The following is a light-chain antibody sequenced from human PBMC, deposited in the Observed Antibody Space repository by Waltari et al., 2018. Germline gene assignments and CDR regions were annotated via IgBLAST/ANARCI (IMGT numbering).Light chain of an antibody. V-gene: IGKV3-11*01. J-gene: IGKJ4*01. CDR2: DAS. CDR3: QQRSSRPLT. Sequence: EIVLTQSPGTLSLSPGERATLSCRASQNVYSYLAWYQQKHGQAPRLLIYDASDRATGVPARFSGSGSGTDFTLTISSLEPEDSAVYFCQQRSSRPLTFGGGTKVEI. CDR1: QNVYSY.